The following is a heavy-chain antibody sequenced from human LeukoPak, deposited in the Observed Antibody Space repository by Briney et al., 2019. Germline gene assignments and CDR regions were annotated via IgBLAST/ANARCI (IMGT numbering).Heavy chain of an antibody. CDR3: ARGRPHGNDY. Sequence: GGSLRLSCAASGFTFSSYWMNWVRQAPGKGLVWVSRIASDGSSTTYADSVKGRFSISRDTAKNTLYLQMNSLRVEDTAVYYCARGRPHGNDYWGQGTLVTVSS. J-gene: IGHJ4*02. CDR1: GFTFSSYW. D-gene: IGHD4-23*01. V-gene: IGHV3-74*01. CDR2: IASDGSST.